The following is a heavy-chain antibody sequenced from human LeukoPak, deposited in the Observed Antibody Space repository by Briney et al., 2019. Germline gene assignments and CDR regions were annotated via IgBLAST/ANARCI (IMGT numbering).Heavy chain of an antibody. V-gene: IGHV1-46*01. CDR3: ARGNMVRGVIITILTWFDP. J-gene: IGHJ5*02. Sequence: GASVKVSCKASENTFTNYYMHWVRQAPGQGLEWMGIINPSGGSTSYAQKFQGRVTMTRDTSTSTVYMELSSLRSEDTAVYYCARGNMVRGVIITILTWFDPWGQGTLVTVSS. CDR2: INPSGGST. CDR1: ENTFTNYY. D-gene: IGHD3-10*01.